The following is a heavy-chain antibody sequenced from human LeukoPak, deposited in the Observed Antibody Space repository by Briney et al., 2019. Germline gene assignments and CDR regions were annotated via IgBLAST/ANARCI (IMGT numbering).Heavy chain of an antibody. CDR3: ARDSPRTYCSGGSCYPNWFDP. CDR1: GFTFSSYG. V-gene: IGHV3-48*01. Sequence: GGSLRLSCAASGFTFSSYGMTWVRQAPGKGLEWVSYISSSSSTIYYADSVKGRFTISRDNAKNSLYLQLNSLRAEDTAVYYCARDSPRTYCSGGSCYPNWFDPWGQGTLVTVSS. J-gene: IGHJ5*02. D-gene: IGHD2-15*01. CDR2: ISSSSSTI.